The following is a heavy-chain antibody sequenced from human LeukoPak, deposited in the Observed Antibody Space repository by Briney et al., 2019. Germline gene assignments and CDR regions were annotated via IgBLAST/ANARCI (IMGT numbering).Heavy chain of an antibody. V-gene: IGHV3-30-3*01. CDR2: ISYDGSNK. D-gene: IGHD6-19*01. CDR1: GFTFSSYA. CDR3: ERDREDSGWYLGWFAP. J-gene: IGHJ5*02. Sequence: GGSLRLSCAASGFTFSSYAMHWVRQAPGKGLEWVAVISYDGSNKYYADSVKGRFTISRDNSKNTLYLQMNSLRAEDTAVYYCERDREDSGWYLGWFAPWGQGPLVTVSS.